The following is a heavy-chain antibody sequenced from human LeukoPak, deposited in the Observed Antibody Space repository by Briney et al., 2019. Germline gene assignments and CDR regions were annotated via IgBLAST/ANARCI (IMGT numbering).Heavy chain of an antibody. V-gene: IGHV3-74*01. CDR2: INSDGSST. CDR1: GYTFSSYW. Sequence: GGSLRLSCAASGYTFSSYWMHWVRQASGKGLVWVSRINSDGSSTSYADSVKGRFTISRDNAKNTLYLQMNSLRAEDSAVYYCAREEEGYGDYAADYWGQGTLVTVSS. J-gene: IGHJ4*02. CDR3: AREEEGYGDYAADY. D-gene: IGHD4-17*01.